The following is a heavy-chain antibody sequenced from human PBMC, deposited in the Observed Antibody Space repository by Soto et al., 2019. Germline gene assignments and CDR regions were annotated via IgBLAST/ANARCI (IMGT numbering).Heavy chain of an antibody. J-gene: IGHJ6*03. CDR1: GGSISSYY. CDR2: IYYSGST. Sequence: SETLSLTCTVSGGSISSYYWSWIRQPPGKGLEWIGYIYYSGSTNYNPSLKSRVTISVDTSKNQFSLKLSSVTAADTAVYYCAREVVAATAGYYYYYMDVWGKGTTVTVSS. V-gene: IGHV4-59*01. D-gene: IGHD2-15*01. CDR3: AREVVAATAGYYYYYMDV.